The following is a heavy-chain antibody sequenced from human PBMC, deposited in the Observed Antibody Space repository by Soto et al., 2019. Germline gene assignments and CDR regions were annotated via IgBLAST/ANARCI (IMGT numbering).Heavy chain of an antibody. CDR1: GGSISHYY. J-gene: IGHJ4*02. Sequence: SETLSLTCTFSGGSISHYYWGWIRQPPGKGLEWIGSIFYSGSTKYNPSLRSRSTISLDMSKNQFSLKVSSVTAADTAVYYCARQEDNGNCYGSFDYWGQGALVTVSS. D-gene: IGHD2-15*01. V-gene: IGHV4-59*08. CDR2: IFYSGST. CDR3: ARQEDNGNCYGSFDY.